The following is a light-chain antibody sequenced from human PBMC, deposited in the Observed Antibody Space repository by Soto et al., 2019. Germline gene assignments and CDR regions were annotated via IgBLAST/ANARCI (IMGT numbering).Light chain of an antibody. CDR3: QQYGDWPPDT. Sequence: EIVMTQSPATLSVSPGERATLSCSASQSVSRNLAWYQQKPGQPPRLLIYDASTRATGVPARFGGSGSGTEFTLTIGGLQSEDFAVYYCQQYGDWPPDTFGQGTKVEI. V-gene: IGKV3-15*01. CDR1: QSVSRN. CDR2: DAS. J-gene: IGKJ2*01.